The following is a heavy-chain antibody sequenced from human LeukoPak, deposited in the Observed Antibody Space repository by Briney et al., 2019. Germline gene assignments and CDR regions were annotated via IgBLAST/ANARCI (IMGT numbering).Heavy chain of an antibody. CDR3: AKDPATSARGEVDY. J-gene: IGHJ4*02. V-gene: IGHV3-30*18. CDR1: GFTFSSYG. Sequence: GRSLRLSCAASGFTFSSYGMHWVRQAPGKGLEWVAVISYDGSNKYYADSVKGRFTISRDNSKNTLYLQMNSLRAEDTAVYYCAKDPATSARGEVDYWGQGTLVTVSS. D-gene: IGHD4-17*01. CDR2: ISYDGSNK.